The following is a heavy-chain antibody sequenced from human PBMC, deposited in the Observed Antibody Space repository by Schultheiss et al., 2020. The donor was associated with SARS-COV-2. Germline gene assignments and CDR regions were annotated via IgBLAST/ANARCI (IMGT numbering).Heavy chain of an antibody. V-gene: IGHV4-59*01. D-gene: IGHD2-15*01. CDR3: AREQVAIVAFDI. CDR1: GGSISDYY. CDR2: IYFTGIT. J-gene: IGHJ3*02. Sequence: SETLSLTCIISGGSISDYYWSWIRQPPGKGLDPIGNIYFTGITKYNPSLKSRITISVDTSKKQFSLRLGSVTAADTAVYYCAREQVAIVAFDIWGQGTMVTVSS.